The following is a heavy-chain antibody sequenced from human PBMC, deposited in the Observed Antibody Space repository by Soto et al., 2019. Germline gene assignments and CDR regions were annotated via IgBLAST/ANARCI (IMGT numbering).Heavy chain of an antibody. J-gene: IGHJ5*02. CDR1: GFTFSSYA. CDR2: ISGSGGST. V-gene: IGHV3-23*01. CDR3: AKDTSPGLLPRNWFDP. D-gene: IGHD2-15*01. Sequence: EVQLLESGGGLVQPGGSLRLSCAASGFTFSSYAMSWVRQAPGKGLEWVSAISGSGGSTYYADSVKGRFTISRDNSKNTRYLQMNSRRAEDTAVYYCAKDTSPGLLPRNWFDPWGQGTLVTVSS.